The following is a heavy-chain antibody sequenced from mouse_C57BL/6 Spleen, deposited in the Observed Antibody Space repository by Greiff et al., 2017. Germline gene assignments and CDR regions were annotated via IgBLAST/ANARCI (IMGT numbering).Heavy chain of an antibody. D-gene: IGHD2-2*01. CDR1: GYTFTSYW. J-gene: IGHJ1*03. CDR3: ARETRWLRGYFDV. V-gene: IGHV1-53*01. Sequence: QVQLQQSGTELVKPGASVKLSCKASGYTFTSYWMHWVKQRPGQGLEWIGNINPSNGGTNYNEKFKSKATLTVDKSSSTAYMQLSSLTSEDSAVYYCARETRWLRGYFDVWGKGTTVTVSS. CDR2: INPSNGGT.